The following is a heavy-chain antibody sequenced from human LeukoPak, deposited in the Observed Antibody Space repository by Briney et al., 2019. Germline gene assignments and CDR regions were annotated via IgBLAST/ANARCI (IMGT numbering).Heavy chain of an antibody. CDR1: GFTFSSYG. CDR3: AKGSHIVGATTENYFDY. D-gene: IGHD1-26*01. Sequence: LSGGSLRLSCAASGFTFSSYGMHWVRQAPGKGLEWVAFIRYDGSNKYYADSVKGRFTISRDNSKNTPYLQMNSLRAEDTAVYYCAKGSHIVGATTENYFDYWGQGTLVTVSS. V-gene: IGHV3-30*02. CDR2: IRYDGSNK. J-gene: IGHJ4*02.